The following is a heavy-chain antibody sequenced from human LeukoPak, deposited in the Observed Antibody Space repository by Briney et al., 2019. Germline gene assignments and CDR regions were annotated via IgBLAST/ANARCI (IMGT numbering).Heavy chain of an antibody. V-gene: IGHV3-7*01. Sequence: GGSLRLSCAVSGFTFSSHWMSWVRQAPGKGLEWVANIKQDGSETYYVDSVKCRFTISRDNAKNSLFLQMNSLRAEDTAVYYCARDGEMPTIYFDYWGQGTLVTVSS. CDR2: IKQDGSET. CDR1: GFTFSSHW. J-gene: IGHJ4*02. D-gene: IGHD5-24*01. CDR3: ARDGEMPTIYFDY.